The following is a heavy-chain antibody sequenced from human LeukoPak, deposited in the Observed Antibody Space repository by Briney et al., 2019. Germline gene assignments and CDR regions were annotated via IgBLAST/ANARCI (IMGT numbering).Heavy chain of an antibody. CDR3: AKQLAAADAFDI. V-gene: IGHV3-30*18. CDR1: GFTFSSYG. Sequence: GRSLRLSCAASGFTFSSYGMHWVRQAPGKELEWVAVISYDGSNKYYADSVKGRFTISRDNSKNTLYLQMNSLRAEDTAVYYCAKQLAAADAFDIWGQGTMVTVSS. D-gene: IGHD6-13*01. J-gene: IGHJ3*02. CDR2: ISYDGSNK.